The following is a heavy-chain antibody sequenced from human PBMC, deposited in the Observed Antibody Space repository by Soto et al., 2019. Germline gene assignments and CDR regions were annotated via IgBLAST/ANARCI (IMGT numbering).Heavy chain of an antibody. CDR3: ARREANWNYRY. CDR2: IYYSGST. CDR1: GGSISSSSYY. V-gene: IGHV4-39*01. Sequence: SETLSLTCTVSGGSISSSSYYWGWIRQPPGKGLEWIGSIYYSGSTYYNPSLKSRVTISVDTSKNQFSLKLSSVTAADTAVYYCARREANWNYRYWGQGTLVTVSS. D-gene: IGHD1-7*01. J-gene: IGHJ4*02.